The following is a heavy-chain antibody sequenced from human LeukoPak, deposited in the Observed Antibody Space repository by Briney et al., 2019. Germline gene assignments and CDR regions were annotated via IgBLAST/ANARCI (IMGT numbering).Heavy chain of an antibody. Sequence: SQTPSLTCAISGDIVSSNSVTWNWIRQSPSRGLEWLGRTYYRSTWYNDYAVSVRGRITVNPDTSKNQFSLHLNSVTPEDTAVYYCARRLTQYDCFDPWGQGILVTVSS. V-gene: IGHV6-1*01. J-gene: IGHJ5*02. CDR2: TYYRSTWYN. CDR1: GDIVSSNSVT. CDR3: ARRLTQYDCFDP. D-gene: IGHD2-2*01.